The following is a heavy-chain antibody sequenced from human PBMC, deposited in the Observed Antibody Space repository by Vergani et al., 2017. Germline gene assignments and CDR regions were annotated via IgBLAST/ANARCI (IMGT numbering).Heavy chain of an antibody. D-gene: IGHD2-8*01. V-gene: IGHV4-61*02. CDR2: MYTSGHT. CDR3: ARASQCIKCYSAGPNGPGYYYMDV. CDR1: GASVSRGTYY. Sequence: QVQLQESGPGLLKPSQTLSLTCTVPGASVSRGTYYWTWIRQPAGKKLEWIVRMYTSGHTIYNPSLESRVTMSVDTSKNQFSLQLSSVTAADTAVYYCARASQCIKCYSAGPNGPGYYYMDVWGKGTTVTVSS. J-gene: IGHJ6*03.